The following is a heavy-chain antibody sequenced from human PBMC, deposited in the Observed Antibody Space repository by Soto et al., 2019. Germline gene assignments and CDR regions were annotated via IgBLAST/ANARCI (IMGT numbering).Heavy chain of an antibody. D-gene: IGHD6-19*01. J-gene: IGHJ5*02. Sequence: QVQLVQSGAEVKKPGSSVRVSCKASGDTSDSFSISWVRQAPGQGFEWMGGIIPMFGTGNYAQKFQGRLTITADESKGTSYMDLKSLRSEDTAVYFCARENRDDNSGWYSSSDWFDPWGQGTLVTVSS. CDR3: ARENRDDNSGWYSSSDWFDP. CDR1: GDTSDSFS. CDR2: IIPMFGTG. V-gene: IGHV1-69*01.